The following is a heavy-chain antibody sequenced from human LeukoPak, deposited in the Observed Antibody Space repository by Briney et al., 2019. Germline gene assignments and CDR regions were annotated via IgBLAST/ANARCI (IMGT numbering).Heavy chain of an antibody. CDR3: ARYSRPYYYYYMDV. Sequence: PSETLSLTCTVSGGSISIYYWSWIRQPAGKGLEWIGRIYTGGSTSYNPSLKSRVTMSADTSKNQFSLKLSSVTAADTAVYYCARYSRPYYYYYMDVWGKGTTVTVSS. V-gene: IGHV4-4*07. CDR2: IYTGGST. D-gene: IGHD2-21*01. J-gene: IGHJ6*03. CDR1: GGSISIYY.